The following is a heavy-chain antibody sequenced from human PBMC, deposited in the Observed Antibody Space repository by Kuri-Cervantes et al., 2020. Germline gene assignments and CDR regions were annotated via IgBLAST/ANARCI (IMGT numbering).Heavy chain of an antibody. Sequence: SLKISCAASGFTFDDYAMHWVRQAPGKGLEWVSGISWNSGSIGYADSVRGRFTISRDNAKNSLYLQMNSLRAEDTAVYYCARDQNPYYDILTGYKQTYYYYGMDVWGQGTTVTVSS. CDR3: ARDQNPYYDILTGYKQTYYYYGMDV. CDR2: ISWNSGSI. CDR1: GFTFDDYA. D-gene: IGHD3-9*01. V-gene: IGHV3-9*01. J-gene: IGHJ6*02.